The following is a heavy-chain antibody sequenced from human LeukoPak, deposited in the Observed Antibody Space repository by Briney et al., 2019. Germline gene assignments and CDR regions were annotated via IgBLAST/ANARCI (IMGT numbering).Heavy chain of an antibody. V-gene: IGHV3-23*01. J-gene: IGHJ4*02. CDR3: AKNRGLPL. CDR1: GFTFSNYA. CDR2: NGSGGRT. Sequence: GSLRLSCAASGFTFSNYAMSWVRQAPGKGLEWVSDNGSGGRTYYADSVKGRFTISRDNSKNTLYLQMNSLRAEDTAVYYCAKNRGLPLWGQGTLVTVSS.